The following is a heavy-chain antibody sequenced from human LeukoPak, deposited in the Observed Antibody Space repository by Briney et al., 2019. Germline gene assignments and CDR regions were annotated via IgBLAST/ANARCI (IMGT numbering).Heavy chain of an antibody. CDR1: GFTFSNYA. CDR2: INQGGSEK. D-gene: IGHD3-9*01. J-gene: IGHJ4*02. CDR3: ARDFGTTGYDLYDY. Sequence: PGGSLRLSCAASGFTFSNYAMSWVRQAPGKGLEWVANINQGGSEKHYVDSVRGRFTISRDNAKNSLYLQMNSLRDEDTSIYYCARDFGTTGYDLYDYWGQGTLVTVSS. V-gene: IGHV3-7*01.